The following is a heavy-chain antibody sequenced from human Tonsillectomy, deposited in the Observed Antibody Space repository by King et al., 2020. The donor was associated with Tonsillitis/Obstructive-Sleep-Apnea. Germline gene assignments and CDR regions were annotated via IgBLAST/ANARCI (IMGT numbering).Heavy chain of an antibody. D-gene: IGHD6-19*01. J-gene: IGHJ4*02. Sequence: VQLVESGGDLVQPGGSLRLSCAASGFTVSNDYMSWVRQAPGKGLEWVSTISVGGSTYYADAVKGRFTISRDNSKNTLYLQMNSLRVEDTAVYYCARGLEYSSGWPYFDYWGQGTLVTVSS. V-gene: IGHV3-66*01. CDR2: ISVGGST. CDR3: ARGLEYSSGWPYFDY. CDR1: GFTVSNDY.